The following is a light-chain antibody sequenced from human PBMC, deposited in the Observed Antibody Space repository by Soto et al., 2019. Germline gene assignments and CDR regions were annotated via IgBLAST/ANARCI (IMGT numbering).Light chain of an antibody. CDR3: MEASHWLPT. J-gene: IGKJ1*01. CDR2: KAS. Sequence: DVVMTQSPLSLPVTLGQPASISCRSSRSLVYSDGNAYLNWSQQRPGQSPRRIIYKASNLDSGVPDRFSGSVSWPDFIMQISRVEAEDVGVYYCMEASHWLPTFGRGTRVEIK. V-gene: IGKV2-30*01. CDR1: RSLVYSDGNAY.